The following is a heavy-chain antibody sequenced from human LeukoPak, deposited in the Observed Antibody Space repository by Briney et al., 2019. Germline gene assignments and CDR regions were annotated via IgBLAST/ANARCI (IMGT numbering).Heavy chain of an antibody. J-gene: IGHJ5*02. Sequence: ASVKVSCKASGYTFTSYAMNWVRQAPGQGLEWMGWMDPNSGNTAYAQKFQGRVTMTRNTSISTAYMELSSLRSEDTAVYYCAREDYYDSGSFDPWGQGTLVTVSS. D-gene: IGHD3-22*01. V-gene: IGHV1-8*02. CDR1: GYTFTSYA. CDR3: AREDYYDSGSFDP. CDR2: MDPNSGNT.